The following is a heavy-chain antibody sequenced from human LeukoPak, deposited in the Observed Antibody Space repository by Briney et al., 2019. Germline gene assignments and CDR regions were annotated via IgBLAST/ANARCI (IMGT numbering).Heavy chain of an antibody. CDR3: ARDFVRYCSSTSCYDGSYYYYYYGMDV. V-gene: IGHV1-18*01. Sequence: ASAKVSCKASGYTFTSYGISWVRQAPGQGLEWMGWISAYNGNTNYAQKLQGRVTMTTDTSTSTAYMELRSLRSDDTAVYYCARDFVRYCSSTSCYDGSYYYYYYGMDVWGQGTTVTVSS. CDR2: ISAYNGNT. D-gene: IGHD2-2*01. CDR1: GYTFTSYG. J-gene: IGHJ6*02.